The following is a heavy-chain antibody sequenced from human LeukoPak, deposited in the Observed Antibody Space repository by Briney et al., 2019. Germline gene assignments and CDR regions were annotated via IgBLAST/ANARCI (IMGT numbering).Heavy chain of an antibody. D-gene: IGHD3-16*01. CDR3: ARDYLGSLDY. CDR1: GGSISSYY. V-gene: IGHV4-59*01. Sequence: SETLSLICTVSGGSISSYYWSWIRQPPGKGLEWIGYIYYSGSTNYNPSLKSRVTISVDTSKNQFSLKLSSVTAADTAVYYCARDYLGSLDYWGQGTLVTVSS. CDR2: IYYSGST. J-gene: IGHJ4*02.